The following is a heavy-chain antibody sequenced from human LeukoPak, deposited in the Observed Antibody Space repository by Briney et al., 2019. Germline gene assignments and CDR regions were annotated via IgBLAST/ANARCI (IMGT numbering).Heavy chain of an antibody. D-gene: IGHD3-10*01. CDR1: GFTLSSYG. Sequence: GRSLRLSCAASGFTLSSYGMHWVRQAPGKGLEWVAVIWYDGSNKYYADSVKGRFTISRDNSKNTLYLQMNSLRAEDTAVYYCARGFASLFDYWGQGTLVTVSS. J-gene: IGHJ4*02. V-gene: IGHV3-33*01. CDR2: IWYDGSNK. CDR3: ARGFASLFDY.